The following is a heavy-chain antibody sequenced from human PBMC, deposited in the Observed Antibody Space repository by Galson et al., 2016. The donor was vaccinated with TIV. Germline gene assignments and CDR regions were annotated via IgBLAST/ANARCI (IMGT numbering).Heavy chain of an antibody. J-gene: IGHJ5*02. Sequence: SVKVSCKASGGTFNSYGISWVRQAPGQGLQWMGGIIPVFGTTKYSQDFQGRVAVTADESTGTAYMELSGLRFDDTAVYFLVKVTEYNWFDPWGQGTQVTVSS. CDR1: GGTFNSYG. CDR3: VKVTEYNWFDP. V-gene: IGHV1-69*13. CDR2: IIPVFGTT. D-gene: IGHD2-21*02.